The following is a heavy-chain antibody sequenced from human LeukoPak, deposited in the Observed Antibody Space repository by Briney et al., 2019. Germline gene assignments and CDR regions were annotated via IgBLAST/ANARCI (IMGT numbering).Heavy chain of an antibody. V-gene: IGHV4-61*02. Sequence: SQTLSLTCTVSGGSISSGSYYWSWIRQPAGKGLEWIGRIYTSGSTNHNPSLKSRVTISVDTSKNQFSLKLSSVTAADTALYYCATDSLLPSAMGYYYMDVWGKGTTVTVSS. CDR1: GGSISSGSYY. J-gene: IGHJ6*03. CDR3: ATDSLLPSAMGYYYMDV. CDR2: IYTSGST. D-gene: IGHD2-2*01.